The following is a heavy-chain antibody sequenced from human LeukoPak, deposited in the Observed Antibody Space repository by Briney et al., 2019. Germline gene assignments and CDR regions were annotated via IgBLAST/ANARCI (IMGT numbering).Heavy chain of an antibody. D-gene: IGHD3-3*01. CDR2: ISSSSSYI. J-gene: IGHJ3*02. CDR1: GFTFSSYS. Sequence: GGSLRLSCAASGFTFSSYSMNCVRQAPGRGLEWVSSISSSSSYIYYADSVKGRFTISRDNAKNSLYLQMNSLRAEDTAVYYCARDQYDFWSGYSTRPDAFDIWGQGTMVTVSS. V-gene: IGHV3-21*01. CDR3: ARDQYDFWSGYSTRPDAFDI.